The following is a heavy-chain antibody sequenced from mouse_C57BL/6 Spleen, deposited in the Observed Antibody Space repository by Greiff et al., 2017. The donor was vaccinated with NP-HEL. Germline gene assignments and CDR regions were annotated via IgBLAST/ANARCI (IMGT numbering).Heavy chain of an antibody. CDR3: AFYSNYLDY. CDR2: IYPRSGNT. J-gene: IGHJ2*01. Sequence: VKLVESGAELARPGASVKLSCKASGYTFTSYGISWVKQRTGQGLEWIGEIYPRSGNTYYNEKFKGKATLTADKSSSTAYMELRSLTSEDSAVYFCAFYSNYLDYWGQGTTLTVSS. V-gene: IGHV1-81*01. CDR1: GYTFTSYG. D-gene: IGHD2-5*01.